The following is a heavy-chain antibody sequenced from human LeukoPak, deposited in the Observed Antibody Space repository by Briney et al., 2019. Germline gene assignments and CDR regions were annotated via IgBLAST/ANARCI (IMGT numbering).Heavy chain of an antibody. CDR2: IYPRGSA. CDR1: GYSVSSGYY. J-gene: IGHJ3*02. V-gene: IGHV4-38-2*02. Sequence: PSETLSLTCTVSGYSVSSGYYWGWIRQPPGKGLEWLGNIYPRGSAYYNPSLKNRVTISVDTSKNQFSLNLSSVTAADTAVYFCARGSELSVTGAFDIWGQGTMVTVSS. CDR3: ARGSELSVTGAFDI. D-gene: IGHD4-17*01.